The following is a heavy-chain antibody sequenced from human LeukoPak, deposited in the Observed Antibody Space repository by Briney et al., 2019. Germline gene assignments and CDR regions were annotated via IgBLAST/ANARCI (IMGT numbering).Heavy chain of an antibody. D-gene: IGHD6-19*01. Sequence: PSETLSLTCTVSVASICSGAYSWGWVRQPPGKGLEWIGSFYYGGSTSYNASLKTRVNISVDTPKNQLSLRLNSVTAADTSVYYCAALAVAGTSEGYWGRGSLIIVSS. V-gene: IGHV4-39*01. CDR1: VASICSGAYS. J-gene: IGHJ4*01. CDR3: AALAVAGTSEGY. CDR2: FYYGGST.